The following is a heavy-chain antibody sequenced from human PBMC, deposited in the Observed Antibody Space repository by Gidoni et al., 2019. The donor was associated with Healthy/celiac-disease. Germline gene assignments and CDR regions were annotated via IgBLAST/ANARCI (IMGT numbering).Heavy chain of an antibody. J-gene: IGHJ3*02. CDR2: IIPIFGTA. V-gene: IGHV1-69*01. CDR3: ARVADTTGTVIDAFDI. Sequence: QVQLVQSGAEVKKPGSSVKVSCKASGGTFSSYAISWVRQAPGQGLGWMGGIIPIFGTANYAQKFQGRVTITADESTSTAYMELSSLRSEDTAVYYCARVADTTGTVIDAFDIWGQGTMVTVSS. D-gene: IGHD1-1*01. CDR1: GGTFSSYA.